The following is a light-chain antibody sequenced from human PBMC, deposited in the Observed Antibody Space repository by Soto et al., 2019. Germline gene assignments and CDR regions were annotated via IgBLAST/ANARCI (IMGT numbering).Light chain of an antibody. V-gene: IGLV2-11*01. J-gene: IGLJ1*01. CDR3: CSFAGSYSYV. CDR2: DVT. Sequence: QSVLTQARSVSASPGQTVTICCTGTSRDVGRYDYVSWCQQHPGKDPKLIVYDVTERPSGVPDRLSGSKSGNTAYLTISGLQAEDEADYSCCSFAGSYSYVFGTGTKVTVL. CDR1: SRDVGRYDY.